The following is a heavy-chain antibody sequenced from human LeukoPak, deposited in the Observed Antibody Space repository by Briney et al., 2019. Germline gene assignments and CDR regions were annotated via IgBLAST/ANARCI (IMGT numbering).Heavy chain of an antibody. CDR3: TTGRPLFRGASAHRYPYFDY. J-gene: IGHJ4*02. V-gene: IGHV3-15*01. Sequence: PGGSLRLSCAASGFTFSNAWMSWVRQAPGKGLEWVGRIKSKTDGGTTDYAAPVKGRFTISRDDSKNTLYLQMNSLKTEDTAVYYCTTGRPLFRGASAHRYPYFDYWGQGTLVTVSS. D-gene: IGHD3-10*01. CDR1: GFTFSNAW. CDR2: IKSKTDGGTT.